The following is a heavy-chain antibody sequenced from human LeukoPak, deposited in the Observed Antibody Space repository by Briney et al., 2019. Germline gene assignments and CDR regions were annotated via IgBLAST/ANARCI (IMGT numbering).Heavy chain of an antibody. CDR1: GLTFSSYS. D-gene: IGHD3-16*01. V-gene: IGHV3-21*01. J-gene: IGHJ4*02. CDR3: ARDPFMITFGGVTDY. Sequence: GGSLRLSCAASGLTFSSYSMNWVRQAPGRGLEWVSSITSSSSYIYYADSVKGRFTISRDNAKNSLYLQMNSLRAEDTAVYYCARDPFMITFGGVTDYWGQGTLVTVSS. CDR2: ITSSSSYI.